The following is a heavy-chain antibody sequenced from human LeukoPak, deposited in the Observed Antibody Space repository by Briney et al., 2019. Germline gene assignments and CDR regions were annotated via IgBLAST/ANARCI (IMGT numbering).Heavy chain of an antibody. D-gene: IGHD5-12*01. CDR1: GFTFSSYA. CDR2: ISGSGGST. V-gene: IGHV3-23*01. CDR3: AKQHSGYDANDY. Sequence: GGSLRLSFAASGFTFSSYAMSWVRQAPGKGLEWVSAISGSGGSTYYADSVKGRFTISRDNSKNTLYLQMNSPRAEDTAVYYCAKQHSGYDANDYWGQGTLVTVSS. J-gene: IGHJ4*02.